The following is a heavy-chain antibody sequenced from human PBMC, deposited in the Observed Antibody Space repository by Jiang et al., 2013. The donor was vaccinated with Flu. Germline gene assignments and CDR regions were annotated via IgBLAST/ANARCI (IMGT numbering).Heavy chain of an antibody. J-gene: IGHJ6*02. D-gene: IGHD3-10*01. CDR1: GGSISSYH. CDR2: INYNGST. CDR3: ARLGPVQGFYASGRYLGLDV. Sequence: VSGGSISSYHWSWIRQPPGKGLEWIGYINYNGSTTYNPSLKSRVTISVDTSKNQFSLKLRSVTAADTAVYFCARLGPVQGFYASGRYLGLDVWGQGTTVTVSS. V-gene: IGHV4-59*08.